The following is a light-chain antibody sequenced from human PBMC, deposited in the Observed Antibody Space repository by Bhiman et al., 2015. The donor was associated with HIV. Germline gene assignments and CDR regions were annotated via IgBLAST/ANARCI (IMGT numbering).Light chain of an antibody. J-gene: IGLJ2*01. CDR2: QDS. CDR1: KLGDKY. V-gene: IGLV3-1*01. CDR3: QVWDTYTELVV. Sequence: SYELTQPPSVSVSPGQTASITCSGDKLGDKYACWYQQKPGQSPVLVIYQDSKRPSGIPERFSGSISGNTATLTISRVEAGDEADYYCQVWDTYTELVVFGGGTKVTVL.